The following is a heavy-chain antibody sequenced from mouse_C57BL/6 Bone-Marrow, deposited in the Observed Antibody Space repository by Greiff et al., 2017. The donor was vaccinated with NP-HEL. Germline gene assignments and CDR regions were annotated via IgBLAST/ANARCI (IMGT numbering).Heavy chain of an antibody. V-gene: IGHV1-69*01. CDR2: IDPSDSYT. CDR1: GYTFTSYW. Sequence: QVQLQQPGAELVMPGASVKLSCKASGYTFTSYWMHWVKQRPGQGLEWIGEIDPSDSYTNYNQKFKGKSTLTVDKSSSSAYMQLSSLTSEGAAVYYFARGYYGSRGYAMDYWGQGTSVTVSS. J-gene: IGHJ4*01. CDR3: ARGYYGSRGYAMDY. D-gene: IGHD1-1*01.